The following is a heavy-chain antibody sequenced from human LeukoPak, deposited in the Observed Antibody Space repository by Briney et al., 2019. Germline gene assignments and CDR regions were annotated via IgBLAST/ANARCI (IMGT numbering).Heavy chain of an antibody. CDR3: ARDQGVGERWLQF. V-gene: IGHV4-34*01. D-gene: IGHD5-24*01. CDR2: INHSGST. CDR1: GGSFSGYY. J-gene: IGHJ4*02. Sequence: SETLSLTCAVYGGSFSGYYWSWIRQPPGKGLEWIGEINHSGSTNYNPSLKSRVTISVDTSKNQFSLKLTSLTAADTAVYYCARDQGVGERWLQFWGQGTLITVSS.